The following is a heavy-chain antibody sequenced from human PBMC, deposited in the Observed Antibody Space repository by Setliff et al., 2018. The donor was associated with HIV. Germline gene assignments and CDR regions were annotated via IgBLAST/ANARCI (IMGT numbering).Heavy chain of an antibody. CDR3: ARRIYGNNPYFDY. CDR2: IYYSGST. D-gene: IGHD4-17*01. CDR1: GYSISSGYY. Sequence: PSETLSLTCTVSGYSISSGYYWGWIRQPPGKGLEWIGSIYYSGSTYYNPSLKSRVTISVDTSKNQFSLKLSSVTAADTAIYYCARRIYGNNPYFDYWSQGTLVTVSS. J-gene: IGHJ4*02. V-gene: IGHV4-38-2*02.